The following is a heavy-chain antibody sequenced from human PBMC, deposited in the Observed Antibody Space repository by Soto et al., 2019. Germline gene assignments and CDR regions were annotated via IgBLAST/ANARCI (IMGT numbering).Heavy chain of an antibody. CDR2: SYPGNSDT. CDR1: GYDFSNYW. J-gene: IGHJ4*02. CDR3: LTVSLPYY. Sequence: PGESLKISCKGSGYDFSNYWIGWVRQMPGKGLEWWGISYPGNSDTRYSPSLQGQVNISADKSISTAYLQWSSLKASDTAMYYCLTVSLPYYWGQGTLVTVSS. V-gene: IGHV5-51*01. D-gene: IGHD2-8*01.